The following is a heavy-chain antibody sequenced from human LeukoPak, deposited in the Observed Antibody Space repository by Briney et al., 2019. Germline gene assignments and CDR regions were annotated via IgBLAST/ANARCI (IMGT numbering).Heavy chain of an antibody. Sequence: ASVKVSCKASGYTFTSYDINWVRQATGQGLEWMGWMNPNSGNTGYAQKFRGRVTMTRNTSISTAYMELSSLRSEDTAVYYCASSPHSSCWDFDYWGQGTLVTVSS. CDR2: MNPNSGNT. V-gene: IGHV1-8*01. J-gene: IGHJ4*02. D-gene: IGHD6-19*01. CDR3: ASSPHSSCWDFDY. CDR1: GYTFTSYD.